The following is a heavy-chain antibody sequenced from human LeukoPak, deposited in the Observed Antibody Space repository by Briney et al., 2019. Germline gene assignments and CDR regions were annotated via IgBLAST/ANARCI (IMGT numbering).Heavy chain of an antibody. CDR3: ATLPFMVRGVISPDY. CDR2: ISYDGSNK. D-gene: IGHD3-10*01. V-gene: IGHV3-30-3*01. J-gene: IGHJ4*02. CDR1: GFTFSSYA. Sequence: PGGSPRLSCAASGFTFSSYAMHWVRQAPGKGLEWVAVISYDGSNKYYADSVKGRFTISRGNSKNTLYLQMNSLRAEDTAVYYCATLPFMVRGVISPDYWGQGTLVTVSS.